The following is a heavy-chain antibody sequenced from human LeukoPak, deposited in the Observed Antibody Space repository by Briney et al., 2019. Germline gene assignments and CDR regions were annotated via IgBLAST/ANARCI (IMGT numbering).Heavy chain of an antibody. J-gene: IGHJ4*02. CDR1: GFTFRSYG. V-gene: IGHV3-30*02. CDR3: GRDIQLSY. D-gene: IGHD1-1*01. Sequence: GGSLRLSCAASGFTFRSYGLHWVRQAPGKGLEWVALIRSDGSSKNYADSVKGRFTISRDNSNTTLYLQMGSLRAGDTAVYFCGRDIQLSYLGQGTLVTVSS. CDR2: IRSDGSSK.